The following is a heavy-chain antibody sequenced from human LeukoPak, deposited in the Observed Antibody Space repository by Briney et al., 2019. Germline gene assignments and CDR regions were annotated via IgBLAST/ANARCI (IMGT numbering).Heavy chain of an antibody. V-gene: IGHV3-21*01. Sequence: GGSLRLSCAASGFTFSSYSMNWVRQAPGKGLEWVSSISSSSSYMYYADSVKGRFTISRDNAKNSLYLQMDSLRAEDTAVYYCARDPYYGRNSRYYYYGMDVWGQGTTVTVSS. CDR3: ARDPYYGRNSRYYYYGMDV. J-gene: IGHJ6*02. D-gene: IGHD4-23*01. CDR1: GFTFSSYS. CDR2: ISSSSSYM.